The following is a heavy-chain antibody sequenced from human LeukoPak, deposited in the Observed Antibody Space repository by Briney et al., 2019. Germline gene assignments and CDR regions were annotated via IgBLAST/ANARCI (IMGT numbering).Heavy chain of an antibody. D-gene: IGHD4-11*01. J-gene: IGHJ3*02. V-gene: IGHV3-23*01. CDR1: GFTFSSYA. Sequence: GGSLRLSCAVSGFTFSSYAMSWVRQAPGKGLEWVSSISYVGGTTYHADSVKGRFTISRDDSKNTLYLQMHSLRAEDTAIYYCAKGYRDDYIAFDMWGQGTVVTVS. CDR3: AKGYRDDYIAFDM. CDR2: ISYVGGTT.